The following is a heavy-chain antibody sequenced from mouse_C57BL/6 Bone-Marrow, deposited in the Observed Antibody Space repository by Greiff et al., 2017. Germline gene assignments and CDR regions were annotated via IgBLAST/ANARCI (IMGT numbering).Heavy chain of an antibody. J-gene: IGHJ3*01. D-gene: IGHD1-1*01. CDR3: TTLFYYYGEGFAY. CDR1: GFNIKDDY. V-gene: IGHV14-4*01. Sequence: DVQLQESGAELVRPGASVKLSCTASGFNIKDDYMHWVKQRPEQGLEWIGWIDPENGDTEYASKFQGMATITADTSSNTAYLQLSSLTSEDTAVYYCTTLFYYYGEGFAYWGQGTLVTVSA. CDR2: IDPENGDT.